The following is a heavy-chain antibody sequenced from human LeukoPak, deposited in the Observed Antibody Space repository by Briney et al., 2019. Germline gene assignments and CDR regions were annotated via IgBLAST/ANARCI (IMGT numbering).Heavy chain of an antibody. CDR1: GGSFSGYY. V-gene: IGHV4-34*01. J-gene: IGHJ5*02. CDR2: INHSGST. CDR3: ARVVRGILRYFDRGLRYWFDP. Sequence: PSETLSLTCAVYGGSFSGYYWSWIRQPPGKGLEWIGEINHSGSTNYNPSLKSRVTISVDTSKNQFSLKLSSVTAADTAVYYCARVVRGILRYFDRGLRYWFDPWGQGTLVTVSS. D-gene: IGHD3-9*01.